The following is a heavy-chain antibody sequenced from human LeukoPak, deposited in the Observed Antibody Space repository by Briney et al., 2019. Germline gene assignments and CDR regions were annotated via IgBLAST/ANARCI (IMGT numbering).Heavy chain of an antibody. CDR3: ARATGGGYSYGFLYYYYYGMDV. Sequence: ASVKVSCKASGYTFTGYYMHWVRQAPGQGLEWMGWINPNSGGTNYAQKFQGRVTMTRDTSISTAYMEPSRLRSDDTAVYYCARATGGGYSYGFLYYYYYGMDVWGQGTTVTVSS. J-gene: IGHJ6*02. CDR1: GYTFTGYY. D-gene: IGHD5-18*01. CDR2: INPNSGGT. V-gene: IGHV1-2*02.